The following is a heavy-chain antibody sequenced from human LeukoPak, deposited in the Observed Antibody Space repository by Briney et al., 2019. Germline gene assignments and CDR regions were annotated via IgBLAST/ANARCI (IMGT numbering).Heavy chain of an antibody. Sequence: GGSLRLSCAASGFTFSSYSLNWVRQAPGKGLEWVSSISGSRSNIYYPDSVKGRFTISRHNAKNSLYLQMNSLRAEDTAVYYCARVHAGDIGMKDAFDIWGQGTMVTVSS. V-gene: IGHV3-21*01. CDR2: ISGSRSNI. CDR1: GFTFSSYS. CDR3: ARVHAGDIGMKDAFDI. J-gene: IGHJ3*02. D-gene: IGHD2-15*01.